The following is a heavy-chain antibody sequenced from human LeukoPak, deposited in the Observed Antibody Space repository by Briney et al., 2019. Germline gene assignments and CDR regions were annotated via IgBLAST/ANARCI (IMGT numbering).Heavy chain of an antibody. CDR1: GFTFSSFG. V-gene: IGHV3-33*01. Sequence: GGSLRLSCAASGFTFSSFGMHWVRQAPGKGLEWVAVIWYDGSNKYYPDSVKGRFTISRDNSKNTLYLQMNSLRAEDTAVYYCARVFPSGSYQYYGMDVWGQGTTVTVSS. CDR2: IWYDGSNK. CDR3: ARVFPSGSYQYYGMDV. D-gene: IGHD2-2*01. J-gene: IGHJ6*02.